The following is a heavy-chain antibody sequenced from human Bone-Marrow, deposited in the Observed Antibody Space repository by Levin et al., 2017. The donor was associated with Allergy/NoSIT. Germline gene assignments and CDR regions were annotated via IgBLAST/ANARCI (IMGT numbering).Heavy chain of an antibody. J-gene: IGHJ6*02. V-gene: IGHV1-2*02. D-gene: IGHD3-16*01. CDR1: GYTFTDTF. Sequence: GESLKISCKASGYTFTDTFLHWVRQAPGQGLEWMGWINPNSGGTNYTQKFQGRVTMTRDTSISTAYMELSRLRSDDTAVYYCAARAGELYYYGLDVWGQGTTVTVSS. CDR3: AARAGELYYYGLDV. CDR2: INPNSGGT.